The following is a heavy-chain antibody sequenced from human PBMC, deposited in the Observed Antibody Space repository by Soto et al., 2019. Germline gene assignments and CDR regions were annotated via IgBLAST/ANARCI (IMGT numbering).Heavy chain of an antibody. CDR2: IYYSGST. V-gene: IGHV4-59*01. CDR3: ARAVAAGYYYYYYGMDV. CDR1: GVSISSYY. Sequence: SETLSLTCPVSGVSISSYYWSWIRQPPGKGLEWIGYIYYSGSTNYNPSLKSRVTISVDTSKNQFSLKLSSVTAADTAVYYCARAVAAGYYYYYYGMDVWGQGTTVTV. D-gene: IGHD6-13*01. J-gene: IGHJ6*02.